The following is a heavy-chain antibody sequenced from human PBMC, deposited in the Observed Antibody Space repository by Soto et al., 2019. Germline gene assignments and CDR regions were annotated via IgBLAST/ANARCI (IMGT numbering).Heavy chain of an antibody. CDR3: ARSRSTVTPAGFQH. J-gene: IGHJ1*01. Sequence: SETLSLTCTVSGGSISSYYRSWIRQPPEKELEWIGYIYYSGSTNYNPSLKSRVTISVDTSKNQFSLKLSSVTAADTAVYYCARSRSTVTPAGFQHRSQGTLVTVSS. D-gene: IGHD4-17*01. V-gene: IGHV4-59*01. CDR2: IYYSGST. CDR1: GGSISSYY.